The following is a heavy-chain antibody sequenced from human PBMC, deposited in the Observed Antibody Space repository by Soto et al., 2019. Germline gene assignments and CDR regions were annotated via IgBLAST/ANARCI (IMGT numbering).Heavy chain of an antibody. CDR1: SGSIGSGLW. CDR2: IYHNGRA. D-gene: IGHD6-6*01. J-gene: IGHJ4*02. Sequence: QLQESGPGLVKPSGTLSLTCTVSSGSIGSGLWWNWVRQPPGKGLEGIGEIYHNGRANYNPSLKSRVSMSIDESKNQFSLQLTSVAAADTAVYFCARAARLSPFDCWGQGILVAVSS. CDR3: ARAARLSPFDC. V-gene: IGHV4-4*02.